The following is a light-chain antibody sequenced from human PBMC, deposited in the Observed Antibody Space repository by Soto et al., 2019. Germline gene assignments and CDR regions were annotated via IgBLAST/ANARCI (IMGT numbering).Light chain of an antibody. J-gene: IGLJ1*01. CDR1: SSDVGGYNY. Sequence: QSALTQPPSASGSPGQSVTISCTGTSSDVGGYNYVSWYQQHPGKAPKLIISEVSKRPSGVPDRFSGSKSGNTASLTISGLQAEDRADYYCCSYAGSSTFVFETGTKVTVL. V-gene: IGLV2-8*01. CDR3: CSYAGSSTFV. CDR2: EVS.